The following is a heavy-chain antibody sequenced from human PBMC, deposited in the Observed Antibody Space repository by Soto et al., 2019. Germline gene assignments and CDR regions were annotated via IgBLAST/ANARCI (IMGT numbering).Heavy chain of an antibody. V-gene: IGHV4-31*03. J-gene: IGHJ4*02. Sequence: QVQLQQSGPGLVKPSQTLSLTCTVSDASISPATFYWIRQLPGEALEWIGYIYYSGSAYYNSSLRSRATLSLDTSKSEFSLTLTSLTAADTAVYYCAKGESGVAGRLDYWGQGTLVTVSS. D-gene: IGHD6-19*01. CDR1: DASISPATFY. CDR3: AKGESGVAGRLDY. CDR2: IYYSGSA.